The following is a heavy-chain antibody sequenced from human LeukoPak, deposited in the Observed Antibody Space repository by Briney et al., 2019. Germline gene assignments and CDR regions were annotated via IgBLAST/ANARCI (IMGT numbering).Heavy chain of an antibody. CDR3: ARVIRGGYDSGPFDY. V-gene: IGHV3-30-3*01. CDR2: ISYEGSNK. D-gene: IGHD5-12*01. J-gene: IGHJ4*02. CDR1: GFTFSSYD. Sequence: PGGSLRLSCAASGFTFSSYDMHWVRQAPGKGLEWVAVISYEGSNKYYADSVKGRFTISRDNSKNTLYLQMNSLRAEDTAVYYCARVIRGGYDSGPFDYWGQGTLVTVSS.